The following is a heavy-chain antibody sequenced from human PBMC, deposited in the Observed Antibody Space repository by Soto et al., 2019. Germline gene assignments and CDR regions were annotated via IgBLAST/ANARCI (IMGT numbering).Heavy chain of an antibody. CDR3: AREEVGATGVGAFDI. V-gene: IGHV3-30-3*01. D-gene: IGHD1-26*01. Sequence: QVQLVESGGGVVQPGRSLRLSCAASGFTFSSYAMHWVRQAPGKGLEWVAVISYDGSNKYYADSVKGRFTIFRDNSKNTLYLQMNSLRAEYKAVYYCAREEVGATGVGAFDIWGQGTMGTGSS. CDR2: ISYDGSNK. CDR1: GFTFSSYA. J-gene: IGHJ3*02.